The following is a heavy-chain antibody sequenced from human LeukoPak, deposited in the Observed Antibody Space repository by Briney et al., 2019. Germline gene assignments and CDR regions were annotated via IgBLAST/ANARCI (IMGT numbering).Heavy chain of an antibody. J-gene: IGHJ5*02. Sequence: SETLSLTCTVSGYSISSGYYWGWIRQPPGKGPEWIGSIYHSGSTYYNPSLKSRVTISVDTSKNQFSLKLSSVTAADTAVYYCARDGYSSSRGWFDPWGQGTLVTVSS. CDR2: IYHSGST. CDR3: ARDGYSSSRGWFDP. CDR1: GYSISSGYY. V-gene: IGHV4-38-2*02. D-gene: IGHD6-13*01.